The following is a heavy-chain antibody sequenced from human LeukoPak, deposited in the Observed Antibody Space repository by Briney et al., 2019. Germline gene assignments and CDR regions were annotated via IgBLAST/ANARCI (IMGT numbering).Heavy chain of an antibody. V-gene: IGHV4-34*01. D-gene: IGHD2-21*02. J-gene: IGHJ4*02. CDR3: ARGRGVVTAI. CDR1: GGSFSGYY. CDR2: INHSGST. Sequence: PSETLSLTCAVYGGSFSGYYWSWIRQPPGKGLEWIGEINHSGSTNYNPSLKSRVTISVDTSKNQFSLKLSSVTAADTAVYYCARGRGVVTAIWGQGTLSPSPQ.